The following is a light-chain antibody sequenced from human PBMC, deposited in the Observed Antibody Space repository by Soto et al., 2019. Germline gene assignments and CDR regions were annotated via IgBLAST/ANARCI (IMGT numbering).Light chain of an antibody. CDR2: DAS. CDR3: QQRSYWPPT. CDR1: RSVSSY. V-gene: IGKV3-11*01. J-gene: IGKJ3*01. Sequence: EIVLTQSAATLSLSPGERATLSCRDSRSVSSYLAWYQQKPRQAPRLLIYDASNRATGIPARFSGSGSGTDFTLTISTLEPEDFAVYYCQQRSYWPPTFGPGTKVDI.